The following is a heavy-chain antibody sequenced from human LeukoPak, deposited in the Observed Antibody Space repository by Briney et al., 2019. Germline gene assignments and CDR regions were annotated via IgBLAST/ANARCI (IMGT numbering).Heavy chain of an antibody. J-gene: IGHJ4*02. V-gene: IGHV3-66*01. Sequence: GGSLRLSWAASGFTVSDFYMSWVRLAPGKGLEWVSVIYSDGETFHAESVKGRFTLSRDNSKNILYLQMNSLRAEDTAVYYCTRDPDGWGQGTLVTVSS. CDR2: IYSDGET. CDR1: GFTVSDFY. CDR3: TRDPDG.